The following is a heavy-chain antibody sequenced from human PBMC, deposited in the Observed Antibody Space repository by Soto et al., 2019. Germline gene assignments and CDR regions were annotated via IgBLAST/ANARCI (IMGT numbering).Heavy chain of an antibody. V-gene: IGHV4-34*01. CDR2: IDHSGST. CDR1: GGSFSGYY. Sequence: PSETLSLTCAVYGGSFSGYYWSWIRQPPGKGLEWIGEIDHSGSTNYNPSLKSRVTISVDTSKNQFSLKLSSVTAADTAVYYCARGRGAAAGTNWFDPWGQGTLVTVSS. J-gene: IGHJ5*02. CDR3: ARGRGAAAGTNWFDP. D-gene: IGHD6-13*01.